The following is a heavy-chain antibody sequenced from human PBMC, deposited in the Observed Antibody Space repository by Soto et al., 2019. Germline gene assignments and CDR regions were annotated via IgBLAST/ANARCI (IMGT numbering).Heavy chain of an antibody. D-gene: IGHD3-16*01. V-gene: IGHV3-30*18. Sequence: QVQLVESGGGVVQPGKSLRLSCAASGFTFSSSAIHWVRQAPGKGLEWVAVISYDGSNKNYADSVKGRFTISRDNSNHTVYLQMDSLRAEDTAVYYCAKDFLLWGSFPDPGASDYWGQGTLVIVSS. J-gene: IGHJ4*02. CDR1: GFTFSSSA. CDR2: ISYDGSNK. CDR3: AKDFLLWGSFPDPGASDY.